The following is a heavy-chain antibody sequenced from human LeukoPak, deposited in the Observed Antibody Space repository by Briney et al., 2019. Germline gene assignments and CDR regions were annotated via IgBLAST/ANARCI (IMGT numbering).Heavy chain of an antibody. CDR1: GFTFDDYA. CDR2: INWNGGNI. Sequence: GGSLRLSCAASGFTFDDYAMHWVRQAPGKGLEWVSGINWNGGNIGYADSVKGRFTISRDNAKNSLYLQMNSLRAEDTAVYYCARNDFWSGYGALYYYYMDVWGKGTTVTVSS. D-gene: IGHD3-3*01. CDR3: ARNDFWSGYGALYYYYMDV. V-gene: IGHV3-9*01. J-gene: IGHJ6*03.